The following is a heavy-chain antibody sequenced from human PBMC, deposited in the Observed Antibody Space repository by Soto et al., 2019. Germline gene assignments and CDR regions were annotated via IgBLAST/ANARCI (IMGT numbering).Heavy chain of an antibody. CDR1: GGSISSGGYY. CDR3: ARGRGYYDSSGYPGRAFDI. CDR2: IYYSGST. Sequence: QVQLQESGPGLVKPSQTLSLTCTVSGGSISSGGYYWSWIRQHPGKGPEWIGYIYYSGSTYYNPSLKSRVTISVDTSKNQFSLKLSSVTAADTAVYYCARGRGYYDSSGYPGRAFDIWGQGTKVTV. D-gene: IGHD3-22*01. J-gene: IGHJ3*02. V-gene: IGHV4-31*03.